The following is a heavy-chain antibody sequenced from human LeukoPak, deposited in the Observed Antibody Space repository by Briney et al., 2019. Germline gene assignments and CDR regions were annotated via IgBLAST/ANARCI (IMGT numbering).Heavy chain of an antibody. Sequence: PSETLSLTCTVSNFSISSGYYWGWIRQPPGKGLEWIGSLYHTGSTYYNPSLKSRVASSVDTSKNQFSLKLSSVTAADTAVYYCARSLGLAFGVAYPGYMDVWGKGTTVTVSS. CDR2: LYHTGST. J-gene: IGHJ6*03. D-gene: IGHD3-3*01. V-gene: IGHV4-38-2*02. CDR1: NFSISSGYY. CDR3: ARSLGLAFGVAYPGYMDV.